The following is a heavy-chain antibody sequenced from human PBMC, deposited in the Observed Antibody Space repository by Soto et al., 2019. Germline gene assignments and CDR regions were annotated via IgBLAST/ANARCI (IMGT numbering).Heavy chain of an antibody. D-gene: IGHD1-1*01. J-gene: IGHJ4*02. CDR1: GYTFTSYA. CDR3: ARAVSWNPGYYFDY. Sequence: ASVKVSCKASGYTFTSYAMHWVRQAPGQRLEWMGWINAGNGNTKYSQKFQGRVTITRDTSASTAYMELSSLRSEDTAVYYCARAVSWNPGYYFDYWGQGTLVTVSS. V-gene: IGHV1-3*01. CDR2: INAGNGNT.